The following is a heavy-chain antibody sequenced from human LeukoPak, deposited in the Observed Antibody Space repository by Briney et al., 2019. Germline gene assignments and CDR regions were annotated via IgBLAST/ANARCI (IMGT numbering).Heavy chain of an antibody. D-gene: IGHD2-15*01. J-gene: IGHJ6*03. CDR1: GFSFTFYS. CDR3: AKDHCSGGSCYSRGWYYYYYMDV. V-gene: IGHV3-23*01. Sequence: HAGGSLRLSCAASGFSFTFYSMNWVRRAPGKGLEWVSAISGSGGSTYYADSVKGRFTISRDNSKNTLYLQMNSLRAEDTAVYYCAKDHCSGGSCYSRGWYYYYYMDVWGKGTTVTVSS. CDR2: ISGSGGST.